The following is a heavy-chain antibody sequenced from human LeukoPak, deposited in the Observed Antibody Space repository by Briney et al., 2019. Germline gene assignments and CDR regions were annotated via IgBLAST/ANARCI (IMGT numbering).Heavy chain of an antibody. CDR2: ISSTSSYI. V-gene: IGHV3-21*01. J-gene: IGHJ4*02. Sequence: GGSLRLSCAASGFTVSSYSMNWVRQAPGKGLDWVSSISSTSSYIYYADSVKGQFTISRDNAKNSLCLQMNSLRAEDTAVYRCMVTHPQYYYLDYWGQGTLVTVSS. CDR1: GFTVSSYS. CDR3: MVTHPQYYYLDY. D-gene: IGHD2-21*02.